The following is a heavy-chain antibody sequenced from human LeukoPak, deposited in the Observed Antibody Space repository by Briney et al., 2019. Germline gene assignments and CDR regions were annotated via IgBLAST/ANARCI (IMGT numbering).Heavy chain of an antibody. J-gene: IGHJ4*02. CDR3: ARVPRYCSGGSCWKYSYDY. CDR2: INHSGST. D-gene: IGHD2-15*01. V-gene: IGHV4-34*01. Sequence: SETLSLTCAVYGGSFSGYYWSWIRQPPGKGLEWIGEINHSGSTNYNPSPKSRVTISVDPSKNQFSLKLSSVTAADTAVYYCARVPRYCSGGSCWKYSYDYWGQGTLVTVSS. CDR1: GGSFSGYY.